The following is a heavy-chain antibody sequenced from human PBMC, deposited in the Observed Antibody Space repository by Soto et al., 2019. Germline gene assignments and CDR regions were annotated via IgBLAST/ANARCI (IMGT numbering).Heavy chain of an antibody. D-gene: IGHD6-13*01. CDR2: ISYDGRNK. CDR3: ARGPVAGHFDY. Sequence: PGGPLRLSCAASGFTFISYAMHWVRQAPGKGLEWVAVISYDGRNKYYADSVKGRFTISRDNSKNTLYLQMNSLRAEDTAVYYCARGPVAGHFDYWGQGTLVTVSS. V-gene: IGHV3-30*04. CDR1: GFTFISYA. J-gene: IGHJ4*02.